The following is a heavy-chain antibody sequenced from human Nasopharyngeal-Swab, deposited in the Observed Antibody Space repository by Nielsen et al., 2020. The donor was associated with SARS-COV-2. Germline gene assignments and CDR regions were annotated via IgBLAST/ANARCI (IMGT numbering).Heavy chain of an antibody. J-gene: IGHJ4*02. CDR2: IGAYNGNT. D-gene: IGHD3-3*01. CDR1: GYIFTSYD. CDR3: ARNGVAEDY. V-gene: IGHV1-18*01. Sequence: ASVKVSCEASGYIFTSYDISRVRQARGQGLEWMGWIGAYNGNTNYAQKFQDRVTMTTDTSTSTVYMELRSLRSDDTAVYYCARNGVAEDYWGQGTLVTVSS.